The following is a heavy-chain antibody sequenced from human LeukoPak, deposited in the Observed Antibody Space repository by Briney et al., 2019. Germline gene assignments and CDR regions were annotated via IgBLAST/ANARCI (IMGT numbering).Heavy chain of an antibody. CDR1: GGSVSSGSYY. D-gene: IGHD3-3*01. V-gene: IGHV4-61*01. CDR2: IYYSGST. Sequence: KPSETLSLTCTVSGGSVSSGSYYWRWIRQPPGKGLEWIVYIYYSGSTNYNPSLKSRVTISVDTSKNQFSLKLSSVTAADTAVDYCARSYYDFWSGPIWDYYFDYWGQGTLVTVSS. CDR3: ARSYYDFWSGPIWDYYFDY. J-gene: IGHJ4*02.